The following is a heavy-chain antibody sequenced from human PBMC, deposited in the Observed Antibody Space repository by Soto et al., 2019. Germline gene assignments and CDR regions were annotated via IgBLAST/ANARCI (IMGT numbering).Heavy chain of an antibody. V-gene: IGHV3-23*01. D-gene: IGHD4-17*01. J-gene: IGHJ3*02. CDR1: TFTFSTYA. CDR3: ARDHNGDYIGAFDI. CDR2: IWGSSQST. Sequence: EVQVLESGGGFVVPGGSLRLSCTTSTFTFSTYAMTWVRQAPGKGLQWVSSIWGSSQSTNYADSVKGRFTISRDNSKNTLYLQVNSLRAEDTATYYCARDHNGDYIGAFDIWGQGIMVTVSS.